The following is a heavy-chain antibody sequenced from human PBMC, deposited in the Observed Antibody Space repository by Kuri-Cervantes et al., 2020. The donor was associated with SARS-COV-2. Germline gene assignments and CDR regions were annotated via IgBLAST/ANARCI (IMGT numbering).Heavy chain of an antibody. Sequence: VKVSCKASGYSLTHYDMIWVRQAPGQGLEWMGWIGTNNGNKVYAQKFQGRVTMTTDTSTNTASMELTSLRSDDTAVYYCARKGVVVPTPVDYYYAMDVWGQGTTVTVSS. CDR3: ARKGVVVPTPVDYYYAMDV. CDR2: IGTNNGNK. J-gene: IGHJ6*02. D-gene: IGHD2-2*01. CDR1: GYSLTHYD. V-gene: IGHV1-18*01.